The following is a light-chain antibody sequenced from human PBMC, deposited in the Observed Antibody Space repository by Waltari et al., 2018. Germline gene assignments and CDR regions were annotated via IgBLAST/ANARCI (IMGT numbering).Light chain of an antibody. CDR3: CSYAGSSTLV. V-gene: IGLV2-23*01. Sequence: QSALTQPASVSGSPGQSITISCTGTRSDVGSYNLVSWYQQHLGKAPKLMIYEGSKRPSGLSNRFSGSKSGNTASLTISGLQAEDEADYYCCSYAGSSTLVFGGGTKLTVL. J-gene: IGLJ2*01. CDR2: EGS. CDR1: RSDVGSYNL.